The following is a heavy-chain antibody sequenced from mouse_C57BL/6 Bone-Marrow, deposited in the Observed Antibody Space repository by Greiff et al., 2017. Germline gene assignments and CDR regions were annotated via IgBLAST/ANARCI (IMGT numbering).Heavy chain of an antibody. V-gene: IGHV2-9-1*01. D-gene: IGHD1-1*01. CDR2: IWTGGGT. CDR1: GFSLTSYA. J-gene: IGHJ4*01. CDR3: ARGPILLRKRYAMDY. Sequence: VKLVESGPGLVAPSQSLSITCTVSGFSLTSYAISWVRQPPGKGLEWLGVIWTGGGTNYNSALKSRLSISKDNSKSQVFLKMNSLQTEDTARYYCARGPILLRKRYAMDYWGQGTSVTVSS.